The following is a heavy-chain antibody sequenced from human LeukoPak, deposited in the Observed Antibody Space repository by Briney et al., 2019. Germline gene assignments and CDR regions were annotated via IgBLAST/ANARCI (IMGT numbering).Heavy chain of an antibody. CDR1: GGSISSGGYY. J-gene: IGHJ4*02. D-gene: IGHD2-2*01. V-gene: IGHV4-31*03. CDR2: INYSGST. CDR3: ARLFPPAARGYFDY. Sequence: SETLSLTCTVSGGSISSGGYYWSWIRQHPGKGLEWIGYINYSGSTYYNPSLKSRVTISVDTSKNQFSLKLSSVTAADTAVYYCARLFPPAARGYFDYWGQGTLVTVSS.